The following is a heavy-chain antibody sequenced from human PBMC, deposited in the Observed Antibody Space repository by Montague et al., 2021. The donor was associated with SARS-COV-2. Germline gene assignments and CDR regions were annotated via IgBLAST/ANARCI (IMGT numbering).Heavy chain of an antibody. D-gene: IGHD2-15*01. CDR3: ARGRVELSMMVVVMTGACYGMDV. J-gene: IGHJ6*02. Sequence: SETLSLTCTVSGGSISSHYWNWIRQHPGKGLEWIGDIYYTGSTNYNPSLKSRVTISVDTSKNQFPLKLSSVTAADTAVYYCARGRVELSMMVVVMTGACYGMDVWGQGTTVTVPS. CDR2: IYYTGST. V-gene: IGHV4-59*11. CDR1: GGSISSHY.